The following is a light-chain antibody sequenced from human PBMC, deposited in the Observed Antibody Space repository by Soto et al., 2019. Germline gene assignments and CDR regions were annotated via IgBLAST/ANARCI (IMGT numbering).Light chain of an antibody. Sequence: DIQMTQSPSTLSASVGDRVTITCRASQSISNSLAWYQQKPGKAPNLLIYKASSLQSGVPLRFSGSGSGTEFTLTISSLQPDDFATYYCRQYVSYPVTFGGGTKVEMK. J-gene: IGKJ4*01. CDR1: QSISNS. V-gene: IGKV1-5*03. CDR3: RQYVSYPVT. CDR2: KAS.